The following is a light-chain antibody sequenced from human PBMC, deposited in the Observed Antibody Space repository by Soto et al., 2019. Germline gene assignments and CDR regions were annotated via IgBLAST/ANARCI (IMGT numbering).Light chain of an antibody. J-gene: IGLJ1*01. CDR1: SSDVGDYNS. V-gene: IGLV2-11*01. Sequence: SALTQPASVSGSPGQSITVSCIGTSSDVGDYNSVSWYQQHPGKAPKLMIYDVSKRPSGVPDRFSGSKSGNTASLTISGLQAEDEADYYCCSYVGSYSYVFGIGTKVTVL. CDR2: DVS. CDR3: CSYVGSYSYV.